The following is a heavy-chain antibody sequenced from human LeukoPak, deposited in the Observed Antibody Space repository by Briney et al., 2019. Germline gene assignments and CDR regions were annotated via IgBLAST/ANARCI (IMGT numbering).Heavy chain of an antibody. D-gene: IGHD3-10*01. Sequence: GASVKVSCKASGYTFTDYYMHWVRQAPGQGLEWLGWINPNSGVTNYAQRFQGRVTMTRDTSTSTVYMELSSLRSEDTAVYYCARGLITMVRGGPHDAFDIWGQGTMVTVSS. CDR1: GYTFTDYY. J-gene: IGHJ3*02. V-gene: IGHV1-2*02. CDR3: ARGLITMVRGGPHDAFDI. CDR2: INPNSGVT.